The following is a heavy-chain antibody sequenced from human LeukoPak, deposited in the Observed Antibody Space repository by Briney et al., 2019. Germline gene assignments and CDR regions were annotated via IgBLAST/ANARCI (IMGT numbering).Heavy chain of an antibody. V-gene: IGHV3-20*04. Sequence: GGSLRLSCAASGFTFDDYGMSWVRQAPGKGLEWVSGINWNGGSTGYADSVKGRFTISRDNAKNSLYLQMNSLRAEDTAVYYCARGYSGTYRFGYWGQGTLVTVSS. CDR3: ARGYSGTYRFGY. D-gene: IGHD1-26*01. J-gene: IGHJ4*02. CDR1: GFTFDDYG. CDR2: INWNGGST.